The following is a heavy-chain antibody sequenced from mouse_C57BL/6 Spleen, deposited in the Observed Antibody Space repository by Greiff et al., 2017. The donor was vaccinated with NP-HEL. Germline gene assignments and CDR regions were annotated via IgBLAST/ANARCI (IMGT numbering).Heavy chain of an antibody. V-gene: IGHV1-15*01. J-gene: IGHJ1*03. D-gene: IGHD1-1*01. Sequence: QVQLQQSGAELVRPGASVTLSCKASGYTFTDYEMHWVKQTPVHGLEWIGDIDPETGGTAYNQKFKGKAILTADKSSSTAYMQLRSLTSEDSAVYYCAGGVTTVVADWYFDVWGTGTTVTVSS. CDR3: AGGVTTVVADWYFDV. CDR1: GYTFTDYE. CDR2: IDPETGGT.